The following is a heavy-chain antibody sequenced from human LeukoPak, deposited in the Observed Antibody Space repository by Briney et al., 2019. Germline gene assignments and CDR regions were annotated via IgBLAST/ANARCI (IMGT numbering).Heavy chain of an antibody. CDR2: TYYRSKWYN. CDR3: ARDLSGAVAGAVFFDY. Sequence: SQTLSLTCAISGDSVSSNSAAWNWIRQSPSRGLGWLGRTYYRSKWYNDYAVSVKSRITINPDTSKNQFSLQLNSVTPEDTAVYYCARDLSGAVAGAVFFDYWGQGTLVTVSS. D-gene: IGHD6-19*01. J-gene: IGHJ4*02. CDR1: GDSVSSNSAA. V-gene: IGHV6-1*01.